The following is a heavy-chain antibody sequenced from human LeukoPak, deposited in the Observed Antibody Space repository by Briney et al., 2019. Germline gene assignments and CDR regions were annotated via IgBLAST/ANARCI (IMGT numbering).Heavy chain of an antibody. Sequence: GASVTVSYKVSGYTLTELSMHWVRQAPGKGLEWMGGFDPEDGETIYAQKFQGSVTMTEDTSTDTAYMELSSLRSEDTAVYYCATVTLLWFGELRAFDIWGQGTMVTVSS. CDR1: GYTLTELS. CDR3: ATVTLLWFGELRAFDI. V-gene: IGHV1-24*01. J-gene: IGHJ3*02. CDR2: FDPEDGET. D-gene: IGHD3-10*01.